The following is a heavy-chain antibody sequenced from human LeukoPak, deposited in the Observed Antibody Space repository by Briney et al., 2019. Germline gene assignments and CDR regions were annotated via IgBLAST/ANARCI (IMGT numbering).Heavy chain of an antibody. J-gene: IGHJ4*02. CDR2: ISSSSSTI. D-gene: IGHD2-15*01. Sequence: GGSLRLSCAASGFTFSSYSMNWVRQAPGKGLEWVSYISSSSSTIYYADSVKGRFTISRDNAKNSLYLQMNSLRAEDTAVYYCARGVVVVAATRDGFDYWGQGTLVTVSS. CDR3: ARGVVVVAATRDGFDY. V-gene: IGHV3-48*04. CDR1: GFTFSSYS.